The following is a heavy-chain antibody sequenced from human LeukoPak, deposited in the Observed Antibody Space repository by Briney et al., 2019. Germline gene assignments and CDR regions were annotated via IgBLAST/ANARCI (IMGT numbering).Heavy chain of an antibody. CDR3: ARAGGGRRVYDY. D-gene: IGHD6-13*01. Sequence: GGSLRLSCAASGFTFSSYEINWVRQAPGKGLEWVSYISNSGSTIYYADSVQGRFTISRDNAKNSLYLQMNSLRAEDTALYYCARAGGGRRVYDYWGQGPLVTVSS. CDR1: GFTFSSYE. CDR2: ISNSGSTI. J-gene: IGHJ4*02. V-gene: IGHV3-48*03.